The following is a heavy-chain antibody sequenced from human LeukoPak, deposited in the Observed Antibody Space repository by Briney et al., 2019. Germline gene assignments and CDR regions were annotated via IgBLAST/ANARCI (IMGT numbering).Heavy chain of an antibody. V-gene: IGHV3-33*06. CDR3: AKDFYVGPVLARYFDY. CDR2: IWYDGSYK. Sequence: SGGSLRLSCAASGFTFSNCGMHWVRQAPGKGLEWVAVIWYDGSYKYYADSVKGRFTISRDNSKNTLYLQMNSLRVKDTAVYYCAKDFYVGPVLARYFDYWGQGTLVTVSS. D-gene: IGHD2-8*02. CDR1: GFTFSNCG. J-gene: IGHJ4*02.